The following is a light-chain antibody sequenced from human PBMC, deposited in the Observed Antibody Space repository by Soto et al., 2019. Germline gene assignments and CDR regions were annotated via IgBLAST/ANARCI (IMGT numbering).Light chain of an antibody. V-gene: IGKV3D-20*02. CDR1: QSVRSSY. CDR3: QQRSHWWT. J-gene: IGKJ1*01. CDR2: DAS. Sequence: EIVMTQSPATLSVSPGERATLSCRASQSVRSSYLAWYQQTPGQTPRLLIYDASNRATGIPARFSGSGSGTEFTLTISSLEPEDFAVYYCQQRSHWWTFGQGTKVDIK.